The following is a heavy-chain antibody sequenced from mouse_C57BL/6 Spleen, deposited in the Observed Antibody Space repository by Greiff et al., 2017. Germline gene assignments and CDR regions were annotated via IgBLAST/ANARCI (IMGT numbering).Heavy chain of an antibody. CDR3: TTPSYGNSFAY. V-gene: IGHV14-1*01. CDR2: IDPEDGDT. J-gene: IGHJ3*01. CDR1: GFNIKDYY. Sequence: VQLQQSGAELVRPGASVKLSCTASGFNIKDYYMHWVKQRPEQGLEWIGRIDPEDGDTEYAPKFQGKATMTADTSSNTAYLQLSSLTSEDTAVYYCTTPSYGNSFAYWGQGTLVTVSA. D-gene: IGHD2-1*01.